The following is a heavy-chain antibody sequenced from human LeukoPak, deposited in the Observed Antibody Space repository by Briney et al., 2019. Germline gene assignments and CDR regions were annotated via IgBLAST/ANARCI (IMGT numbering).Heavy chain of an antibody. CDR3: AREDIVVVVASRGAFDI. V-gene: IGHV1-69*06. Sequence: SVKVSCKASGYTFTGYYVHWVRQAPGQGLEWMGGIIPIFGTANYAQKFQGRVTITADKSTSTAYMELSSLRSEDTAVYYCAREDIVVVVASRGAFDIWGQGTMVTVSS. D-gene: IGHD2-15*01. J-gene: IGHJ3*02. CDR2: IIPIFGTA. CDR1: GYTFTGYY.